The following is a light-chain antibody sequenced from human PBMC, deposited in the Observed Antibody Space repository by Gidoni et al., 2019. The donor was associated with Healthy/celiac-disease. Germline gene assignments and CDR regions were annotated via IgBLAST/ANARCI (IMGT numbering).Light chain of an antibody. CDR3: QQSYSTPWT. J-gene: IGKJ1*01. CDR1: QSISSY. Sequence: DIQMTQSPSSLSASVGDRVTITCRASQSISSYLNWYPQKPGKAPKLLIYAGSSLQSGVPSRFSGSGSGTDFTLTISSLQPEDFATYYCQQSYSTPWTFGQGTKVEIK. CDR2: AGS. V-gene: IGKV1-39*01.